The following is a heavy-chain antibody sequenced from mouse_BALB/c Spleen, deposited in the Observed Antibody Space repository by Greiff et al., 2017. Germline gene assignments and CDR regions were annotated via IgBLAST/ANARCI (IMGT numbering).Heavy chain of an antibody. Sequence: EVNVVESGGGLVKPGGSLKLSCAASGFTFSSYAMSWVRQTPEKRLEWVASISSGGSTYYPDSVKGRFTISRDNARNILYLQMSSLRSEDTAMYYCARVSMDYWGQGTSVTVSS. CDR1: GFTFSSYA. V-gene: IGHV5-6-5*01. CDR2: ISSGGST. J-gene: IGHJ4*01. CDR3: ARVSMDY.